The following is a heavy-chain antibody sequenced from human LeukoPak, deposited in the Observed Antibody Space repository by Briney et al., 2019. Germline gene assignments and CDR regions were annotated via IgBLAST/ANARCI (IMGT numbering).Heavy chain of an antibody. CDR2: ISGSVGST. CDR3: AKGITRIAARAAFLFDY. D-gene: IGHD6-6*01. Sequence: GGSLRLSCAASGFTFSSYAMSWVRQAPGKGLEWVSSISGSVGSTYYADSVKGRFTISRDNSKNTLYLQMNSLRAEDTAVYYCAKGITRIAARAAFLFDYRGQGTLVTVSS. J-gene: IGHJ4*02. V-gene: IGHV3-23*01. CDR1: GFTFSSYA.